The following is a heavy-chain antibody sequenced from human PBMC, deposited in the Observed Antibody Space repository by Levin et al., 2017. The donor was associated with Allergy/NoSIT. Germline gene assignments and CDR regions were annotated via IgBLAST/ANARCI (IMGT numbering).Heavy chain of an antibody. CDR3: TSTAGYDLYYYYGMDV. CDR1: GFTFSGSA. V-gene: IGHV3-73*01. D-gene: IGHD5-12*01. J-gene: IGHJ6*02. CDR2: IRSKANSYAT. Sequence: GGSLRLSCAASGFTFSGSAMQWVRQASGKGLEWVGRIRSKANSYATAYAASVKGRFTISRDDSKNTAYLQMNSLKTEDTAVYYCTSTAGYDLYYYYGMDVWGQGTTVTVSS.